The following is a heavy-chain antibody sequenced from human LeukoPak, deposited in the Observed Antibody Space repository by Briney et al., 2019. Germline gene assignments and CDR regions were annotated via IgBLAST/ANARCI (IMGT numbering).Heavy chain of an antibody. Sequence: GGSLTLSCAASGFIFGRDSMNCVRQAPGRGLEWISYISRDSDIRYYADSVRGRFHISRDNAKNTLYLQMNSLRAEDTAVYYCARADGDYLDAFDIWGQGTMVTVSS. J-gene: IGHJ3*02. CDR1: GFIFGRDS. D-gene: IGHD4-17*01. V-gene: IGHV3-48*04. CDR3: ARADGDYLDAFDI. CDR2: ISRDSDIR.